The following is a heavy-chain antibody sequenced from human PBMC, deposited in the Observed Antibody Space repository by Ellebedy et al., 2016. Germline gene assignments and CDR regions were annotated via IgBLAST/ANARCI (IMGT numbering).Heavy chain of an antibody. CDR2: IYTSGST. Sequence: SETLSLXXTVSGGSISSYYWSWIRQPAGKGLERIGRIYTSGSTNYNPSLKSRVTMSVDTSKNQFSLKLSSVTAADTAVYYCARAGSGLDAFDIWGQGTMVTVSS. CDR1: GGSISSYY. CDR3: ARAGSGLDAFDI. V-gene: IGHV4-4*07. J-gene: IGHJ3*02. D-gene: IGHD2-15*01.